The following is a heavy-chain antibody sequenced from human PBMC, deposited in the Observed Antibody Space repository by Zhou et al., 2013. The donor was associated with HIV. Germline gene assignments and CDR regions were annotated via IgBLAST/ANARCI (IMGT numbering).Heavy chain of an antibody. J-gene: IGHJ6*03. V-gene: IGHV1-46*01. CDR3: ARQTTGGPWHYYYYIDV. D-gene: IGHD2-8*02. CDR2: INPGIGST. CDR1: GYTFTANY. Sequence: QVQLVQSGAEMKKPGASVNISCKASGYTFTANYIHWVRQAPGQGLEWMGLINPGIGSTYYAEKFQGRVTMTRDTSTSTVNMQLGTLTSEDTAVYFCARQTTGGPWHYYYYIDVWGKGTTVTVSS.